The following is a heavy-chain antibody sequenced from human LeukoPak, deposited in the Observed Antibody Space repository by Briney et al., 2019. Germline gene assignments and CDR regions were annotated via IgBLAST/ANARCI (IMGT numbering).Heavy chain of an antibody. CDR2: ISSGGGST. CDR1: GFTFSSYA. J-gene: IGHJ6*02. V-gene: IGHV3-23*01. CDR3: AKERANTDDYYGMDV. Sequence: GGSLRLSCAASGFTFSSYAMSWVRQAPGKGLEWVSAISSGGGSTYYADSVKGRFTISRDNSNNTLYLQMNSLRAEDTAVYYCAKERANTDDYYGMDVWGQGTLVTVSS.